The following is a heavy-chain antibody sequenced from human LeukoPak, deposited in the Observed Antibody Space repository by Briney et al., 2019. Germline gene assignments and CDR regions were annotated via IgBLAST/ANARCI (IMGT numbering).Heavy chain of an antibody. CDR2: INTDGSGT. Sequence: PGGSLRLSCAASGFTFSSYWMHWVRQAPGKGLVWVSRINTDGSGTSYADSVKGRFTISRDNAKNTLYLQMNSLRAEDTAVYYCARDSSRDYYGSGSYRARGAFDIWGQGTMVTVSS. J-gene: IGHJ3*02. CDR3: ARDSSRDYYGSGSYRARGAFDI. CDR1: GFTFSSYW. V-gene: IGHV3-74*01. D-gene: IGHD3-10*01.